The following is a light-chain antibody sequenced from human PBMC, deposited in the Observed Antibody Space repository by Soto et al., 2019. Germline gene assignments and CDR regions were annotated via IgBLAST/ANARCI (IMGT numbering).Light chain of an antibody. Sequence: EIVLTQSPGTLSLSPGERATLSCRASQSVSSSYLAWYQQKPGQAPRLLIYGASSRATGIPHRFSGSESGTDFTLTISRLEPEDFAVYYCQQYGSSPGYTFGQGTKLEIK. CDR2: GAS. V-gene: IGKV3-20*01. CDR3: QQYGSSPGYT. J-gene: IGKJ2*01. CDR1: QSVSSSY.